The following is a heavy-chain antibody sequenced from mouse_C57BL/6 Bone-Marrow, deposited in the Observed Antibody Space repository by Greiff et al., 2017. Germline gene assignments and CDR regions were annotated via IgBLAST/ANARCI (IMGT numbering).Heavy chain of an antibody. D-gene: IGHD1-1*01. CDR3: ARWRATVVAGDYFDY. V-gene: IGHV1-69*01. J-gene: IGHJ2*01. CDR1: GYTFTSYW. Sequence: VQLQQPGAELVMPGASVTLSCKASGYTFTSYWMHWVKQRPGQGLEWIGEIDPSDSYTNYNQKFKGKSTLTVDKSSSTAYMQLSSLTSEDSAVYYCARWRATVVAGDYFDYWGQGTTLTVSS. CDR2: IDPSDSYT.